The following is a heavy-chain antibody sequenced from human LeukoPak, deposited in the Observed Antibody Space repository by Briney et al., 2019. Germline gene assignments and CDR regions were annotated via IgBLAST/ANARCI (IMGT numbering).Heavy chain of an antibody. CDR3: ARDRGYYDSSGYYYGNYFDY. V-gene: IGHV3-21*01. J-gene: IGHJ4*02. CDR2: ISSSSSYI. Sequence: MSGGSLRLSCAASGFTFRSHSMSWVRQAPGKGLEWVSSISSSSSYIYYADSVKGRFTISRDNAKNSLYLQMNSLRAEDTAVYYCARDRGYYDSSGYYYGNYFDYWGQGTLVTVSS. D-gene: IGHD3-22*01. CDR1: GFTFRSHS.